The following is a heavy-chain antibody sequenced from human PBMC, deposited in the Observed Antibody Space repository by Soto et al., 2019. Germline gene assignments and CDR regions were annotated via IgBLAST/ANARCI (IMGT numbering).Heavy chain of an antibody. J-gene: IGHJ5*02. CDR3: AKDLSQYGSGSYYNGGWFDP. CDR2: ISGSGAGT. D-gene: IGHD3-10*01. Sequence: LRLSCAASGFTFSNYAMSWVRQAPGKGLEWVSGISGSGAGTKYADSVKGRVTISRDNSKNTVYLQMNSLRAEDTAVYYCAKDLSQYGSGSYYNGGWFDPWGQGTLVTVSS. V-gene: IGHV3-23*01. CDR1: GFTFSNYA.